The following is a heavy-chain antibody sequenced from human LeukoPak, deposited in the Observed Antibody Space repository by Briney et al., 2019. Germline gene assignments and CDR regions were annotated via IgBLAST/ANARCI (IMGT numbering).Heavy chain of an antibody. CDR2: INPGGGST. Sequence: ASVKVSCKASGYTFTGYYMHWVRQAPGQGLEWMGIINPGGGSTSYAQKFQGRVTMTRDTSTSTVYMELSSLRSEDTAVYYCARDLYVGAVQVAFDYWGQGTLVTVSS. J-gene: IGHJ4*02. CDR1: GYTFTGYY. V-gene: IGHV1-46*01. D-gene: IGHD1-26*01. CDR3: ARDLYVGAVQVAFDY.